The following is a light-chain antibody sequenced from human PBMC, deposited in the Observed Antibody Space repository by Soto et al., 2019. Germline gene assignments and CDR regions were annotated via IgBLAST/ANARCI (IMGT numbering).Light chain of an antibody. Sequence: EIVMTQSPATLSVSPGARATLSCRASQSVSSNLAWYQQKPGQAPRILIHGASTRATGIPARFSGSGSGTEFALTIGSLQSEDFAVYYCQQYNNWPRTFGQGTKVEIK. J-gene: IGKJ1*01. CDR3: QQYNNWPRT. CDR1: QSVSSN. CDR2: GAS. V-gene: IGKV3-15*01.